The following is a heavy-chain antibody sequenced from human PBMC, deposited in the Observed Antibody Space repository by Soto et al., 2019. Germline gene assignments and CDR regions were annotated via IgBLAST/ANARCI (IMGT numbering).Heavy chain of an antibody. CDR2: VYYSGTT. CDR3: ARDYRGYTTGYAFDI. CDR1: GGSVSSGSHY. J-gene: IGHJ3*02. D-gene: IGHD5-18*01. Sequence: SETLSLTCTVSGGSVSSGSHYWSWIRQPPGKGLEWIGYVYYSGTTNYNPSLKSRVTISVDTSRNQFSLKLSSVTAADTAVYYCARDYRGYTTGYAFDIWGQGTMVTFSS. V-gene: IGHV4-61*01.